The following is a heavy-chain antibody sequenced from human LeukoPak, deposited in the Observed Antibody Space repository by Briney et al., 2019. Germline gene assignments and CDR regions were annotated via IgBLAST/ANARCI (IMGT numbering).Heavy chain of an antibody. V-gene: IGHV3-23*01. CDR3: ARGDDYGDYLSAFDI. CDR1: GFTFSSYG. CDR2: ISGSGGST. J-gene: IGHJ3*02. Sequence: GGSLRLSCAASGFTFSSYGMSWVRQAPGKGLEWVSGISGSGGSTYYAVSVKGRFTISRDNSKNTLNLQMNSLRAEDTAVYYCARGDDYGDYLSAFDIWGQGTMVTVSS. D-gene: IGHD4-17*01.